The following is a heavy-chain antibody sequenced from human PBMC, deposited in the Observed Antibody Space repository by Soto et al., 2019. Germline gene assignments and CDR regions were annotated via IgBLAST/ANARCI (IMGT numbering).Heavy chain of an antibody. J-gene: IGHJ4*02. CDR1: GFTFSSYG. CDR3: AIALEQWSPRRPLDY. V-gene: IGHV3-33*01. CDR2: IWYDGSNK. D-gene: IGHD6-19*01. Sequence: PGGSLRLSCAASGFTFSSYGMHWVRQAPGKGLEWVAVIWYDGSNKYYADSVKGRFTISRDNSKNTLYLQMNSLRAEDTAVYYCAIALEQWSPRRPLDYCGQGTLVTVSS.